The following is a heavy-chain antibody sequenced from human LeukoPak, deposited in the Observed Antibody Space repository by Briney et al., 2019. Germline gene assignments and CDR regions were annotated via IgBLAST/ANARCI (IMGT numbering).Heavy chain of an antibody. CDR3: ARAIAIAAAGVYYFDY. D-gene: IGHD6-13*01. CDR1: GGSFSGYY. Sequence: TSETLSLTCAVYGGSFSGYYWSWIRQPPGKGLEWIGEINHSGSTNYNPSLKSRVTISVDTSKNQFSLKLSSVTAADTAVYYCARAIAIAAAGVYYFDYWGQGTLVTVSS. CDR2: INHSGST. J-gene: IGHJ4*02. V-gene: IGHV4-34*01.